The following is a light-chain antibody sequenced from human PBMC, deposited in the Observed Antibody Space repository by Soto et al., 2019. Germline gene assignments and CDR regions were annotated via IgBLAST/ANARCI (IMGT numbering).Light chain of an antibody. CDR1: QRISSF. J-gene: IGKJ1*01. V-gene: IGKV1-39*01. Sequence: DIQMTHSPSSLSASVGDRVAITCRASQRISSFLNWYQQKPGKAPKVLICAASTLQSGVPSRFSGSGSGTAFTLTISSLQPEDFATYYCQQSYSTPRTFGQGTKVDIK. CDR3: QQSYSTPRT. CDR2: AAS.